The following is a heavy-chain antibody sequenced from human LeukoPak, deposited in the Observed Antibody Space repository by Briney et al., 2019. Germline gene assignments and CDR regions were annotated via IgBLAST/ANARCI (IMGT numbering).Heavy chain of an antibody. D-gene: IGHD6-13*01. CDR1: GGSISSYY. V-gene: IGHV4-59*01. J-gene: IGHJ4*02. CDR3: ARDGRIGYSSSWRSYYFDY. CDR2: IYYSGST. Sequence: SETLSLTCTVSGGSISSYYWSWIRQPPGKGLEWIGYIYYSGSTNYNPSLKSRVTISVDTSKNQFPLKLSSVTAADTAVYYCARDGRIGYSSSWRSYYFDYWGQGTLVTVSS.